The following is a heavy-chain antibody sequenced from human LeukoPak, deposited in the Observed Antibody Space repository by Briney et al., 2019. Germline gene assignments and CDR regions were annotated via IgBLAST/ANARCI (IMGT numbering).Heavy chain of an antibody. V-gene: IGHV1-2*02. Sequence: ASVKVSCKASGYTFTGYYMHWVRQAPGLGLEWMGWINPNSGGTNYAQKFQGRVTMTRDTSISTAYMELSRLRSDDTAVYYCARYHITIFGVVIGFDPWGQGTLVTVSS. J-gene: IGHJ5*02. CDR2: INPNSGGT. CDR3: ARYHITIFGVVIGFDP. D-gene: IGHD3-3*01. CDR1: GYTFTGYY.